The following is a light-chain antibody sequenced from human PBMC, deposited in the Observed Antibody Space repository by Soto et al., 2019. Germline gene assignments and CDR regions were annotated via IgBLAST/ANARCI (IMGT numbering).Light chain of an antibody. Sequence: QSALTQPRSVSGSPGQSVAISCTGTTSDVGGYDYVSWHQQHPGKAPELIIFDVRKRPSGVPDRFSGSKSGNTASLTISGLQAEDEADYFCCSYAGDFYVFGSGTKLTVL. CDR1: TSDVGGYDY. CDR2: DVR. V-gene: IGLV2-11*01. CDR3: CSYAGDFYV. J-gene: IGLJ1*01.